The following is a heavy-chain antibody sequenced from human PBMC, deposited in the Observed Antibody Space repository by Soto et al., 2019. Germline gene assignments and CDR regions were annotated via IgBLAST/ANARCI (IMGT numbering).Heavy chain of an antibody. CDR1: GGSISSGDNY. CDR2: IHSSGST. D-gene: IGHD3-16*02. V-gene: IGHV4-30-4*01. Sequence: QVQLQESGPGLVKPSQTLSLTCSISGGSISSGDNYWSWIRQPPGKGLEWIGYIHSSGSTFYNPSLKSRVTISIDTSKNQFSMKLSAVTAADTAVYSCAVGTYFDSAWWTYRVGTSGCFDYWGQGTLVSVSS. CDR3: AVGTYFDSAWWTYRVGTSGCFDY. J-gene: IGHJ4*02.